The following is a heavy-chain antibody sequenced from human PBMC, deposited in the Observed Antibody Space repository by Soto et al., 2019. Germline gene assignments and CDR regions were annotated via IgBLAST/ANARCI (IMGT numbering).Heavy chain of an antibody. J-gene: IGHJ4*02. D-gene: IGHD5-12*01. Sequence: EVQLVESGGGLVKPGGSLRLSCAASGFTFSSYSMNWVRQAPGKGLEWVSSISSSSSYIYYADSVKGRFTISRDNAKNSLYLQMNSLRAENTAVYYCARQNVEMATMASDYWGQGTLVTVSS. CDR3: ARQNVEMATMASDY. CDR1: GFTFSSYS. V-gene: IGHV3-21*01. CDR2: ISSSSSYI.